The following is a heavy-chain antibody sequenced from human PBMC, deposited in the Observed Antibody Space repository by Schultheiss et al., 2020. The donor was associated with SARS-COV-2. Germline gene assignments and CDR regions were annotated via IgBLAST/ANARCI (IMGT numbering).Heavy chain of an antibody. CDR2: VYNGGST. V-gene: IGHV3-53*01. CDR1: GFIVSSNY. Sequence: GESLKISCAASGFIVSSNYMSWVRQAPGKGLEWVSVVYNGGSTYYADSVKGRFTISRENAKNSLYLQMNSLRAGDTAVYYCARGGIAVAGIDWYFDLWGRGTLVTVSS. J-gene: IGHJ2*01. D-gene: IGHD6-19*01. CDR3: ARGGIAVAGIDWYFDL.